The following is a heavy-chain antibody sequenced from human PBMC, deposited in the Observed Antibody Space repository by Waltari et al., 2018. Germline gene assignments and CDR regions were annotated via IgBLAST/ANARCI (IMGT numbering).Heavy chain of an antibody. D-gene: IGHD1-7*01. CDR2: IKQDGSEK. Sequence: EVQLVESGGGLVQPGGSLRLSCAASGFTFSSYWMSWVRQAPGKGLEGVANIKQDGSEKYYGDSVKGRFTISRDNAKNSLYLQMNSLRAEDTAVYYCARETRDWNYGDWFDPWGQGTLVTVSS. CDR1: GFTFSSYW. J-gene: IGHJ5*02. V-gene: IGHV3-7*01. CDR3: ARETRDWNYGDWFDP.